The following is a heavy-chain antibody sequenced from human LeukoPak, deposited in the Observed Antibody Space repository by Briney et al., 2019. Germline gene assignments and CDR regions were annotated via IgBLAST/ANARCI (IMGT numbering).Heavy chain of an antibody. CDR1: GYTFTSYG. Sequence: ASVEVSCKASGYTFTSYGISWVRQATGQGLEWMGWMNPNSGNTGYAQKFQGRVTITRNTSISTAYMELSSLRSEDTAVYYCARGVPAAIYYYYYYMDVWGKGTTVTVSS. CDR2: MNPNSGNT. D-gene: IGHD2-2*02. CDR3: ARGVPAAIYYYYYYMDV. J-gene: IGHJ6*03. V-gene: IGHV1-8*03.